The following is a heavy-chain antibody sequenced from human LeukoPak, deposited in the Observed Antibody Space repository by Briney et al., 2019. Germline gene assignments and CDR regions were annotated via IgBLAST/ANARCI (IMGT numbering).Heavy chain of an antibody. CDR2: INHSGST. CDR3: ARETNNWNYGWFDP. D-gene: IGHD1-7*01. V-gene: IGHV4-34*01. CDR1: GGSFSGYY. J-gene: IGHJ5*02. Sequence: SETLSLTCAVYGGSFSGYYWSWIRQPSGKGLEWVGEINHSGSTNYNPSLKSRVTISVDTSKNQFSLKLSSVTAADTAVYYCARETNNWNYGWFDPWGQGTLVTVSS.